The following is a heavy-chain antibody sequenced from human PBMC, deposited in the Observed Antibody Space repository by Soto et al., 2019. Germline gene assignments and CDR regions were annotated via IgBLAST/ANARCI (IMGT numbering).Heavy chain of an antibody. Sequence: TSETLSLTCTVSGGSISSYFWTWIRQSPGKGLQWIRYVHYSGNTNYNPSLKSRVTMSVDTSKNQFSLRLTSVAAADTAVYYCARMNQLAPKRNAFDIWGQGTMVTVSS. CDR2: VHYSGNT. D-gene: IGHD1-1*01. CDR3: ARMNQLAPKRNAFDI. V-gene: IGHV4-59*01. CDR1: GGSISSYF. J-gene: IGHJ3*02.